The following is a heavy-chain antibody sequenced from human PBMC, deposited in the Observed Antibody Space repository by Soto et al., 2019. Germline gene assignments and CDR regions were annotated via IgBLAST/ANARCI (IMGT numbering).Heavy chain of an antibody. CDR3: ARAQDIVVVPAGWPRAFDI. J-gene: IGHJ3*02. CDR1: GGSFSGYY. D-gene: IGHD2-2*01. Sequence: SETLSLTCAVYGGSFSGYYWSWIRQPPGKGLEWIGEINHSGSTNYNPSLKSRVTISVDTSKNQFSLKLSSVTAADTAVYYCARAQDIVVVPAGWPRAFDIWGQGTMVTVSS. CDR2: INHSGST. V-gene: IGHV4-34*01.